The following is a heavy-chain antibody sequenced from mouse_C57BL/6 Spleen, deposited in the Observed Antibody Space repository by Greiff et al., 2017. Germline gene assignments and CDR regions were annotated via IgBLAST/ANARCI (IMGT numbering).Heavy chain of an antibody. D-gene: IGHD2-3*01. V-gene: IGHV1-15*01. CDR1: GYTFTDYE. CDR2: IDPETGGT. CDR3: TREVTKGYYAMDY. Sequence: QVQLQQSGAELVRPGASVTLSCKASGYTFTDYEMHWVKQTPVHGLEWIGAIDPETGGTAYNQKFKGKAILTADNSSSTAYMELHSLTSEDSAVYYCTREVTKGYYAMDYWGQGTSVTVSS. J-gene: IGHJ4*01.